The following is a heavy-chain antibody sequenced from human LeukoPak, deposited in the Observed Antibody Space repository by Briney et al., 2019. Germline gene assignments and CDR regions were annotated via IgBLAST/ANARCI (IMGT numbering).Heavy chain of an antibody. D-gene: IGHD3-22*01. CDR3: ARVYYYDSSGYYDGVWFGP. Sequence: SQTLSLTCTVSGGSISSGDYYWTWIRQHPGKGLEWIGYIYYSGSTYYNPSLKSRVTISVDTSKNQFSLKLSSVTAADTAVYYCARVYYYDSSGYYDGVWFGPWGQRTRLTVSS. CDR2: IYYSGST. V-gene: IGHV4-31*03. CDR1: GGSISSGDYY. J-gene: IGHJ5*02.